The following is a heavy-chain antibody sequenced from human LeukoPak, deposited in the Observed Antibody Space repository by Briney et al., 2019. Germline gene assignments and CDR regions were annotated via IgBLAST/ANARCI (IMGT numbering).Heavy chain of an antibody. D-gene: IGHD1-26*01. Sequence: GGSLRLSCAASGFSLTTYAMGWVRQAPGKGLEWVAFIRYDGSNKYYADSVKGRFTISRDNSKNTLYLQMNSLRSEDTAVYYCARGALYGPIVGATTATKLDYWGQGTLVTVSS. CDR3: ARGALYGPIVGATTATKLDY. J-gene: IGHJ4*02. V-gene: IGHV3-30*02. CDR1: GFSLTTYA. CDR2: IRYDGSNK.